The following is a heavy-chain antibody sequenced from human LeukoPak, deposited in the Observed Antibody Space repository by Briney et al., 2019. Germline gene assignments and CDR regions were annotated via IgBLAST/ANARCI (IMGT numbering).Heavy chain of an antibody. CDR3: ARGGRSGYYIFGY. V-gene: IGHV4-34*01. Sequence: PSETLSLTCAVYGGSFSGYYWSWIRQPPGKGLEWIGEINHSGSTNYNPSLKSRVTISVDTSKNQFSLKLSSVTAADTAVYYCARGGRSGYYIFGYWGQGTLVTVSS. CDR1: GGSFSGYY. J-gene: IGHJ4*02. D-gene: IGHD3-3*01. CDR2: INHSGST.